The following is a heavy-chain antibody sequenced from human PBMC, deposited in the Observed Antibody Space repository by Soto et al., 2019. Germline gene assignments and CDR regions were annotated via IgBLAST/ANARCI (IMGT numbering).Heavy chain of an antibody. CDR1: GDTFSNFG. CDR2: IIPMFGTA. CDR3: TRDRDYSAYDPAGQYYYGMDV. J-gene: IGHJ6*02. Sequence: QVQLVQSGAEVKKPGSSVKVSCKASGDTFSNFGISWVRQAPGQGLEWMGGIIPMFGTANYAQKFPGRVTITADESKITAYMELSSMRSEDTAVYYCTRDRDYSAYDPAGQYYYGMDVWGQGTTVTVSS. D-gene: IGHD5-12*01. V-gene: IGHV1-69*01.